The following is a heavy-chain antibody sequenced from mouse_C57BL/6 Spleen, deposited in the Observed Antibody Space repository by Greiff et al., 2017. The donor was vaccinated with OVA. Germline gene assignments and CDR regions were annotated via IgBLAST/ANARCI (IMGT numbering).Heavy chain of an antibody. CDR2: ISSGSSTI. CDR1: GFTFSDYG. J-gene: IGHJ4*01. CDR3: ARADYYAMDY. V-gene: IGHV5-17*01. Sequence: EVHLVESGGGLVQPGGSLKLSCAASGFTFSDYGMHWVRQAPEKGLEWVAYISSGSSTIYYAATVKGRFTISRDNAKNTLFLQMTSLRSEDTAMYYCARADYYAMDYWGQGTSVTVSS.